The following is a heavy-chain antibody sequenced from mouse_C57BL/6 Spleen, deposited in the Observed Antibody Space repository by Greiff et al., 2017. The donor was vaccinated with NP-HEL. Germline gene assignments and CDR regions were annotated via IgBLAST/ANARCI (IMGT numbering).Heavy chain of an antibody. V-gene: IGHV1-47*01. CDR1: GYTFTTYP. CDR2: FHPYNDDT. D-gene: IGHD2-1*01. J-gene: IGHJ4*01. CDR3: ARRGKNYRAMDY. Sequence: VQLQQSGAELVKPGASVKMSCKASGYTFTTYPIEWMKQNHGKSLEWIGNFHPYNDDTKYNEQFKGKATLTVDKSSSTVYLELSRLTSDDSAVYYCARRGKNYRAMDYWGQGTSVTVSS.